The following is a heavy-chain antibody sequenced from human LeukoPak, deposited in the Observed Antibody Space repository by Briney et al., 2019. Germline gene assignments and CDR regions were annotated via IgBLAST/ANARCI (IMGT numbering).Heavy chain of an antibody. Sequence: ASVKVSCKASGYTFTSYGISWVRQAPGQGLEWVGWIGAYNGNTNYAQKLQGRVTMTTDTSTSTAYMELRSLRSDDTAVYYCARDLAYDSSGPIDYWGQGTLVTVSS. CDR2: IGAYNGNT. CDR3: ARDLAYDSSGPIDY. V-gene: IGHV1-18*01. CDR1: GYTFTSYG. J-gene: IGHJ4*02. D-gene: IGHD3-22*01.